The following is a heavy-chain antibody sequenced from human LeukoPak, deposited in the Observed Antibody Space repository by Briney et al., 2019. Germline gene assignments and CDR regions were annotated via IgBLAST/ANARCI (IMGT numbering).Heavy chain of an antibody. Sequence: GGSLRLSCAASGFTFSSYGMSWVRQAPGKGLEWVSSITGSGGSRYYADPVKGRFTISRDNSKNTLYLQMNSLRAEDTAVYYCAKRSGGPSPFDYWGQGTLVTVSS. D-gene: IGHD3-3*01. CDR3: AKRSGGPSPFDY. J-gene: IGHJ4*02. CDR1: GFTFSSYG. CDR2: ITGSGGSR. V-gene: IGHV3-23*01.